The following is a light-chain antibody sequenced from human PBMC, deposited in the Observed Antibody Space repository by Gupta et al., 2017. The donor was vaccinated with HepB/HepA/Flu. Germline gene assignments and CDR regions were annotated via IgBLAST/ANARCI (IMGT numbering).Light chain of an antibody. CDR1: SSNIGSNT. V-gene: IGLV1-44*01. CDR2: SNN. J-gene: IGLJ3*02. CDR3: AAWDDSRNGWV. Sequence: QSVLTQPPSASGTPGQRVTISCSGSSSNIGSNTVNWYQQLPGTAPKLLIYSNNQRPSGVPERFSGSKSGTSASLAISGLQAEDEADYYCAAWDDSRNGWVFGGGTKLTVL.